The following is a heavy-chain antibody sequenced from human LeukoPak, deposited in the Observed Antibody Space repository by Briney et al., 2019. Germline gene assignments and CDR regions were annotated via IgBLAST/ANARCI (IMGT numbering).Heavy chain of an antibody. Sequence: GALRLSCAASGFTFSSYGMHWVRQAPGKGLEWVAVISYDGSNKYYADSVKGRFTISRDNSKNTLYLQMNSLRAEDTAVYYCARDTIVVVVAAPDYWGQGTLVTVSS. D-gene: IGHD2-15*01. CDR3: ARDTIVVVVAAPDY. V-gene: IGHV3-30*03. J-gene: IGHJ4*02. CDR1: GFTFSSYG. CDR2: ISYDGSNK.